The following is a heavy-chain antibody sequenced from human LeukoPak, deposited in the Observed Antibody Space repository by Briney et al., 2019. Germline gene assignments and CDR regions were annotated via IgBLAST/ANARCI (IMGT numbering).Heavy chain of an antibody. J-gene: IGHJ4*02. Sequence: SETLSLTCTVSGGSISSYYWSWIRQPPGKGLEWIGYIYYTGSTKYNASLKSRVTISVDTSKNQFSLKVGSVTAADTAVYYCARLRPSIGAAGTFDYWGQGTLVTVSS. CDR3: ARLRPSIGAAGTFDY. CDR1: GGSISSYY. V-gene: IGHV4-59*08. CDR2: IYYTGST. D-gene: IGHD6-13*01.